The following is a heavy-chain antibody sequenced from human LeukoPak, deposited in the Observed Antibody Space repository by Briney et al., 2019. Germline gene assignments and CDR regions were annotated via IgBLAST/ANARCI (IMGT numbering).Heavy chain of an antibody. D-gene: IGHD3-10*01. CDR3: ARDYGSGLGWFDP. Sequence: PSETLSLTCAVYGGSFSGYYWSWIRQPPGKGLEWIGEINHSGSTNYNPSLKSRVTISVDTSKNQFSLKLGSVTAADTAVYYCARDYGSGLGWFDPWGQGTLVTVSS. V-gene: IGHV4-34*01. J-gene: IGHJ5*02. CDR2: INHSGST. CDR1: GGSFSGYY.